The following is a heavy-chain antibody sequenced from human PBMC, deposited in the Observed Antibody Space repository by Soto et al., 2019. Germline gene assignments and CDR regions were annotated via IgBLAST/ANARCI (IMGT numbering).Heavy chain of an antibody. Sequence: EVQLVESGGGLVKPGGSLRLSCAASGFTFSNAWMNWVRQAPGKGLEWVGRIKSKTDGGTTDYAAPVKGRFTISRDDSKNTLYLKMNSLKTEDTGVYYCTTVKTGTHTFDYWGQGTLVTVSS. V-gene: IGHV3-15*01. CDR1: GFTFSNAW. D-gene: IGHD1-7*01. J-gene: IGHJ4*02. CDR2: IKSKTDGGTT. CDR3: TTVKTGTHTFDY.